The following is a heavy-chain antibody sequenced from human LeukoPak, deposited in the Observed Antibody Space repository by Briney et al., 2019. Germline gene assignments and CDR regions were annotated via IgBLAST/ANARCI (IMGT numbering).Heavy chain of an antibody. CDR2: ITENGGGT. CDR1: GFSFSSYY. D-gene: IGHD1-26*01. CDR3: TKGKVNQVGGLDC. J-gene: IGHJ4*02. V-gene: IGHV3-23*01. Sequence: PGGSRRLSCEGSGFSFSSYYMSWVRQAPGKGLEWVSSITENGGGTYYADSVKGRFIISRDNSKNTLYLQMNSLGVDDTAIYYCTKGKVNQVGGLDCWGQGTLVTVSS.